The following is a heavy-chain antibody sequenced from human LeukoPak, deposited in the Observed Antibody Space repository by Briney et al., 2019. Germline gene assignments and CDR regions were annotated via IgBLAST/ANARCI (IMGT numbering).Heavy chain of an antibody. Sequence: PGGSLRLSCAASGFSFRSYSMNWVRQTPGKGLEWVSSISMSTSYIYYADSVKGRFIISRDNAQNSLYLQMNSLRAEDTAIYYCARGVVIVPAAHTDYYHYGMDVWGQGTTVTVSS. CDR2: ISMSTSYI. CDR1: GFSFRSYS. V-gene: IGHV3-21*01. CDR3: ARGVVIVPAAHTDYYHYGMDV. J-gene: IGHJ6*02. D-gene: IGHD2-2*01.